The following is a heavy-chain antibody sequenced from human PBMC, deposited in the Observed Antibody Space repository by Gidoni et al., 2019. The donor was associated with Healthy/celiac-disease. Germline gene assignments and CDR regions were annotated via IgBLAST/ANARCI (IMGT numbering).Heavy chain of an antibody. V-gene: IGHV2-26*01. CDR1: GCSLSTARRG. CDR2: IFSNDEK. Sequence: QVTVKESGLVLAKHTETLTLTCTVSGCSLSTARRGVSWIRQPPGKALEWLAHIFSNDEKSYSTSLKNRLTISKDTSKSQVVLTMTNMDPVDTATYYCARIRGLLLTLYGMDVWGQGTTVTVSS. J-gene: IGHJ6*02. CDR3: ARIRGLLLTLYGMDV. D-gene: IGHD2-15*01.